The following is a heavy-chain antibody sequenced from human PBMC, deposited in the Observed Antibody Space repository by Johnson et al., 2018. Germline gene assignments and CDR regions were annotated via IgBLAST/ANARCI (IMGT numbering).Heavy chain of an antibody. CDR1: AFTFSHYG. CDR3: AKDYGDYIYYNGMDV. Sequence: QVQLQESGGGVVQPGRSXRLSCAASAFTFSHYGMHWVRQAPGQGLEWVAVISFDGSHKYYTDSVKGRFTISRDNYKNTLYLQMNSLRPEDTAVFYCAKDYGDYIYYNGMDVWGQGTTVSVSS. D-gene: IGHD4-17*01. J-gene: IGHJ6*02. CDR2: ISFDGSHK. V-gene: IGHV3-30*18.